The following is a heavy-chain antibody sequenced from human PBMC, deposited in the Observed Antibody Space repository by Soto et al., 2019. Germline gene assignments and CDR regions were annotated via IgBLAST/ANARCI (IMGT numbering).Heavy chain of an antibody. CDR3: AQPQGVTNGYSSGWSG. V-gene: IGHV3-11*01. J-gene: IGHJ4*02. D-gene: IGHD6-19*01. CDR2: ISSSGSTI. CDR1: GFTFSDYY. Sequence: GGSLRLSCAASGFTFSDYYMSWIRQAPGKGLEWVSYISSSGSTIYYADSVKGRFTISRDNAKNSLYLQMNSLRAEDTAVYYCAQPQGVTNGYSSGWSGWGQGTLVTVSS.